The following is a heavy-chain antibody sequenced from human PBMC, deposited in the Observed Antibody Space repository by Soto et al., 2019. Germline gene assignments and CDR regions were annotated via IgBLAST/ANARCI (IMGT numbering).Heavy chain of an antibody. J-gene: IGHJ4*02. CDR1: GGSISSSSYY. CDR2: IYYSGST. V-gene: IGHV4-39*01. CDR3: ASYSGSYYTNFDY. D-gene: IGHD3-10*01. Sequence: TSETLSLTCTVSGGSISSSSYYWGWIRQPPGKGLEWIGSIYYSGSTYYNPSLKSRVTISVDTSKNQFSLRLSSVTAADTAVYYCASYSGSYYTNFDYWGQGTLVTVSS.